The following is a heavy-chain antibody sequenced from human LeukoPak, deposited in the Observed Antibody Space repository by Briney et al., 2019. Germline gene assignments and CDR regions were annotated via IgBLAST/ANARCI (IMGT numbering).Heavy chain of an antibody. Sequence: GGSLRLSSAEPGFTFSNYGLHSVRQAPGKGLGRVAVICDDGSTKYYADSVKGRFTISRDNSKNTLYLQMNSLRVEDTAVYYCARDFRAGGWGSNGFYRWGQGTMVTVAS. CDR2: ICDDGSTK. J-gene: IGHJ5*02. CDR3: ARDFRAGGWGSNGFYR. D-gene: IGHD3-10*01. V-gene: IGHV3-33*01. CDR1: GFTFSNYG.